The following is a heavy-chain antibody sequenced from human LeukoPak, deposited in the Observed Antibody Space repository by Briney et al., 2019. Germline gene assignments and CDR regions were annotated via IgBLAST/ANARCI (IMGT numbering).Heavy chain of an antibody. CDR1: GDSISIYY. CDR3: VRETTTEYYDSSGYYRQTEVFDA. D-gene: IGHD3-22*01. V-gene: IGHV4-59*01. J-gene: IGHJ3*01. CDR2: GHHSESS. Sequence: PSETLSLTCSVSGDSISIYYWSWIRQPPGKGLEWIAYGHHSESSNYNPSLKSRVTISVDTSKNQFSLKLSSVTAADTAVYYCVRETTTEYYDSSGYYRQTEVFDAWGQGTMVTVSS.